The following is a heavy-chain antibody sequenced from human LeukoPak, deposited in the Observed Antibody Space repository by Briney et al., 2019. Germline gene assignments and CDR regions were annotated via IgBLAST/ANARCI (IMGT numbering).Heavy chain of an antibody. Sequence: GGSLRLSCTTSGFAFDDFAMSWVREPAGKGLEWGGFIRRRAYGEAAEYAASVKGRFIISRDDSKGIAYLQMNSLKTEDTAVYYCSRNGLVDFDYWGQGSRVIVSP. V-gene: IGHV3-49*04. J-gene: IGHJ4*02. CDR2: IRRRAYGEAA. CDR3: SRNGLVDFDY. CDR1: GFAFDDFA.